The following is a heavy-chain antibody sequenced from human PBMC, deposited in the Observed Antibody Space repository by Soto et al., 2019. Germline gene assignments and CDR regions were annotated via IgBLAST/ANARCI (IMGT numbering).Heavy chain of an antibody. J-gene: IGHJ4*02. CDR2: IDYNGVT. Sequence: QLQLQESGPTLVKPSETLSLMCTVSGGSISSSSYYWGWIRQTPGKGLEWIGKIDYNGVTYYTPSLRSRVTISKDTSRNQFSLKVTSVTAADTAIYYCAKHLVGATGNTDSDSWGQGTLVTVSS. CDR3: AKHLVGATGNTDSDS. CDR1: GGSISSSSYY. V-gene: IGHV4-39*01. D-gene: IGHD2-15*01.